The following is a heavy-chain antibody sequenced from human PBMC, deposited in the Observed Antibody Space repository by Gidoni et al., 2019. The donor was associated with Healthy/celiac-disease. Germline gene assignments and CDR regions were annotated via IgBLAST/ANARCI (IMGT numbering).Heavy chain of an antibody. CDR2: ISYDGSNK. J-gene: IGHJ4*02. CDR1: GFTFIRYG. D-gene: IGHD4-17*01. CDR3: AKDLAYGDYVACFDY. Sequence: QVQLVESGGGVVQPGRSLRLSCAASGFTFIRYGMHWVRQAPGKGLEWVAVISYDGSNKYYADSVKGRFTISRDNSKNTLYLQMNSLRAEDTAVYYCAKDLAYGDYVACFDYWGQGTLVTVSS. V-gene: IGHV3-30*18.